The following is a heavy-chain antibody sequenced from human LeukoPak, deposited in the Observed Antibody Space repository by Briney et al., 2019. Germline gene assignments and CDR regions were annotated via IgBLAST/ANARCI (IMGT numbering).Heavy chain of an antibody. CDR2: MNPNSGNT. V-gene: IGHV1-8*01. CDR3: ARGIGYCSGGSCLKYMDV. CDR1: GYTFTSYD. J-gene: IGHJ6*03. Sequence: ASVKVSCKASGYTFTSYDINWVRQATGQGLEWMGWMNPNSGNTGYAQKFQGRVTMTRNTSISTAYMELSSLRSEDTAVYYCARGIGYCSGGSCLKYMDVWGKGTTVTISS. D-gene: IGHD2-15*01.